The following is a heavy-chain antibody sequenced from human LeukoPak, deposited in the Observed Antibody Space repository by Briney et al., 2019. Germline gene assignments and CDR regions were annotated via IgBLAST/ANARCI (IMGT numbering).Heavy chain of an antibody. Sequence: GGSLRLSCAASGFTFSSYAMSWVRQAPGKGLEWVSAISGSGGSTYYADSVKGRFTISRDNSKNTLYLQMNSLRAEDTAVYYCAREAERGDSSSYYGYYFDYWGQGALVAVSS. CDR2: ISGSGGST. V-gene: IGHV3-23*01. CDR1: GFTFSSYA. CDR3: AREAERGDSSSYYGYYFDY. D-gene: IGHD3-22*01. J-gene: IGHJ4*02.